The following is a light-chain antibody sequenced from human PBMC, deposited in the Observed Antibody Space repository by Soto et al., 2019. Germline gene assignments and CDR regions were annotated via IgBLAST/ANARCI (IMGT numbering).Light chain of an antibody. CDR3: QQCNTPFT. J-gene: IGKJ4*01. CDR2: DAS. CDR1: QKIGSR. Sequence: DIQMTQSPSTLSASVGDRVAITCRASQKIGSRLAWYQQKPDEAPKLLIYDASSLESGVPLRFGGSGSGTDFTLIISSLQPDDFATYYCQQCNTPFTFGGGTKVEIK. V-gene: IGKV1-5*01.